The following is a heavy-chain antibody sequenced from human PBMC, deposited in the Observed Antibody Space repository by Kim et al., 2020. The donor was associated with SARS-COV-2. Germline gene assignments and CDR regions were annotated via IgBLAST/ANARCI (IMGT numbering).Heavy chain of an antibody. CDR3: AKDGGGQAYFDY. J-gene: IGHJ4*02. Sequence: GGSLRLSCAASGFTFSSYGMHWVRQAPGKGLEWVAVISYDGSNKYYADSVKGRFTISRDNSKNTLYLQMNSLRAEDTAVYYCAKDGGGQAYFDYWGQGTLVTVSS. CDR1: GFTFSSYG. CDR2: ISYDGSNK. V-gene: IGHV3-30*18. D-gene: IGHD3-16*01.